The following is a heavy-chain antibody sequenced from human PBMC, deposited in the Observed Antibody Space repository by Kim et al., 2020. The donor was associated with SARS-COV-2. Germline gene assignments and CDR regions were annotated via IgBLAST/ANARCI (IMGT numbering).Heavy chain of an antibody. V-gene: IGHV3-11*01. Sequence: AAPVKGRFTISRDNAKNSLYLQMNSLRAEDTAVYYCAREYYGGNSDWFDPWGQGTLVTVSS. J-gene: IGHJ5*02. CDR3: AREYYGGNSDWFDP. D-gene: IGHD4-17*01.